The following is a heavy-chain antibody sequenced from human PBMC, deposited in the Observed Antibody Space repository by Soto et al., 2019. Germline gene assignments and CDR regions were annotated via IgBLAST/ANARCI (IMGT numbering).Heavy chain of an antibody. J-gene: IGHJ5*02. CDR1: GGSISSGGYY. Sequence: QVQLQESGPGLVKPSQTLSLTCTVSGGSISSGGYYWSWIRQHPGKGLEWIGYIYYSGSTYYNPSLTSRVTKALDTPKNQFFLKLSSVTAADTAVYYCARGLGYCSSTSCSWFDPWGQGTLVTVSS. V-gene: IGHV4-31*03. CDR2: IYYSGST. CDR3: ARGLGYCSSTSCSWFDP. D-gene: IGHD2-2*01.